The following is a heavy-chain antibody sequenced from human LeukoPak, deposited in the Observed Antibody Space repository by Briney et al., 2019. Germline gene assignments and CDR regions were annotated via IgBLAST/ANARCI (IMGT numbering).Heavy chain of an antibody. CDR2: LSWNSGNI. J-gene: IGHJ4*02. D-gene: IGHD6-19*01. CDR3: ARGSGRWLVLRLSGWGFDY. V-gene: IGHV3-9*01. CDR1: GFTFDDFA. Sequence: GGSLRLSCAASGFTFDDFAMLWVRQAPGKGLVGVSGLSWNSGNIGYADSVKGRFTISSDNAKNSLYLQMNSLRAEDTALYYCARGSGRWLVLRLSGWGFDYWGQGTLVTVSS.